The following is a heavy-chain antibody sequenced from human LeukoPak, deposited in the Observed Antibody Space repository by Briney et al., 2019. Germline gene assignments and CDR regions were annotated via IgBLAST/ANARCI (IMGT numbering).Heavy chain of an antibody. CDR3: ARDRDIAAPPYFDY. J-gene: IGHJ4*02. CDR2: ISSSSSYI. CDR1: GFTLSSYS. D-gene: IGHD6-6*01. V-gene: IGHV3-21*01. Sequence: PGGSLRLSCVASGFTLSSYSMSWVRQAPGKGLEWVSSISSSSSYIYYADSAKGRFTISRDNAKNSLYLQMNSLRAEDTAVYYCARDRDIAAPPYFDYWGQGTLVTVSS.